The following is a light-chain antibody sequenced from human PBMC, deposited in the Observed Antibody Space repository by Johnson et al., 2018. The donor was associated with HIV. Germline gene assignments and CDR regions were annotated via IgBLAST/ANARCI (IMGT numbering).Light chain of an antibody. CDR2: ENN. CDR3: GTWDSSLSAPRYV. CDR1: SSNIGNNY. Sequence: QAVLTQPPSVSAAPGQKVTISCSGSSSNIGNNYVSWYQQLPGTAPKVLIYENNKRPSGIPDRFSGSKSGTSATLGITGLQTGDEADYYCGTWDSSLSAPRYVFGTGTKVTV. V-gene: IGLV1-51*02. J-gene: IGLJ1*01.